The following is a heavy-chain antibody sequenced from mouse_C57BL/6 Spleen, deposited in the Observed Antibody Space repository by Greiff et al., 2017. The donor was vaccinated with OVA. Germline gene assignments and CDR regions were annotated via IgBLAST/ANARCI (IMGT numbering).Heavy chain of an antibody. V-gene: IGHV1-80*01. D-gene: IGHD2-3*01. CDR2: IYPGDGDT. J-gene: IGHJ4*01. Sequence: QVQLQQSGAELVKPGASVKISCKASGYAFSSYWMNWVKQRPGKGLEWIGQIYPGDGDTNYNGKFKGKATLTADKSASTAYMQLSSLTSEESAVYFCARSDGHTGYYAMDYWGQGTSVTVSS. CDR3: ARSDGHTGYYAMDY. CDR1: GYAFSSYW.